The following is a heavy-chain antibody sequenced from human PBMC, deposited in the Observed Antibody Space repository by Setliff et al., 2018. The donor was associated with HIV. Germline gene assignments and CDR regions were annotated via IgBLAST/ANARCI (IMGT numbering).Heavy chain of an antibody. D-gene: IGHD3-22*01. CDR1: GGTFSSYA. J-gene: IGHJ4*02. CDR3: ARDGYYYDSGGHLAYYFDY. Sequence: GASVKVSCKASGGTFSSYAISWVRQAPGQGLEWMGWINTETGNPTYAQDFTGRFVFSLDTSVSTAYLQISSLKAEDIAVYYCARDGYYYDSGGHLAYYFDYWGQGTLVTVSS. V-gene: IGHV7-4-1*02. CDR2: INTETGNP.